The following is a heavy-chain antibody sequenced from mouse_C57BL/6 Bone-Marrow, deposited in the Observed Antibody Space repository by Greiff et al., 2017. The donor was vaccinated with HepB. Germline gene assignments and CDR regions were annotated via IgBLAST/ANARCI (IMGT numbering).Heavy chain of an antibody. CDR3: AITTVVAPFAY. Sequence: EVQLQQSGPGLVKPSQSLSLTCSVTGYSITSGYYWNWIRQFPGNKLEWKGYRSYDGSNNYNPSLKNRISITRDTSTNQFFLKLNSVTTEDTATYYCAITTVVAPFAYWGQGTLVTVSA. CDR2: RSYDGSN. CDR1: GYSITSGYY. D-gene: IGHD1-1*01. V-gene: IGHV3-6*01. J-gene: IGHJ3*01.